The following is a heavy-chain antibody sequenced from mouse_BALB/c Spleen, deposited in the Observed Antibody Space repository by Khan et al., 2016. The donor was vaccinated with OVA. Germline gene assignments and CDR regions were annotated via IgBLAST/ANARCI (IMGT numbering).Heavy chain of an antibody. CDR1: GYTFTDYV. Sequence: QVQLQQSGPELVKPGSSMKMSCKASGYTFTDYVLNWVKQRTGQGLEWIGEIFPGSGGTYYNEKFKGKATLTAAKSSNTVYMQLSSLTSEDSAVYFFARSGYGRLVYWGQGTTLTVSS. CDR3: ARSGYGRLVY. J-gene: IGHJ2*01. CDR2: IFPGSGGT. V-gene: IGHV1-77*01. D-gene: IGHD1-1*01.